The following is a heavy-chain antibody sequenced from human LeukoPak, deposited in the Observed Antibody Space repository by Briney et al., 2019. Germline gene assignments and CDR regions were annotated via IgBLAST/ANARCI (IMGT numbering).Heavy chain of an antibody. CDR2: ISGSGGST. J-gene: IGHJ4*02. Sequence: GGSLRLSCAASGFTFSSYAMSWVRQAPGKGLEWVSAISGSGGSTYYADSVKGRFTISRDNSKNTLYLQMNSLRAEVTAVYYCAKDFLITFGGVIAPCFDYWGQGTLVSVSS. CDR3: AKDFLITFGGVIAPCFDY. V-gene: IGHV3-23*01. CDR1: GFTFSSYA. D-gene: IGHD3-16*02.